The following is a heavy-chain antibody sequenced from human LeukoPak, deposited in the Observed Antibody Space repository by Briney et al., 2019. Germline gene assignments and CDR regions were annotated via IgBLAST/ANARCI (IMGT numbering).Heavy chain of an antibody. CDR2: IYYSGST. CDR1: GGSISSGGYY. V-gene: IGHV4-31*03. Sequence: SETLSLTCTVSGGSISSGGYYWSWIRQHPGKGLEWIGYIYYSGSTYYNPSLKSRVTISVDTSKNQFSLKLSSVTAADTAVYYCARGYDSRGYLNYWGQGTLVTVSS. D-gene: IGHD3-22*01. CDR3: ARGYDSRGYLNY. J-gene: IGHJ4*02.